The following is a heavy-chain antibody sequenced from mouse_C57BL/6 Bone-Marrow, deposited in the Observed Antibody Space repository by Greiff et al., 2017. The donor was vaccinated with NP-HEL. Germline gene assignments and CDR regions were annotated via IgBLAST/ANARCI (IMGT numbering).Heavy chain of an antibody. CDR3: ARDTWFAY. CDR2: ISDGGSYT. J-gene: IGHJ3*01. V-gene: IGHV5-4*01. CDR1: GFTFSSYA. Sequence: EVQGVESGGGLVKPGGSLKLSCAASGFTFSSYAMSWVRQTPEKRLEWVATISDGGSYTYYPDKVKGRFTIARDNAKNNLYLQMSHLKSEDTAMYYCARDTWFAYWGQGTLVTVSA.